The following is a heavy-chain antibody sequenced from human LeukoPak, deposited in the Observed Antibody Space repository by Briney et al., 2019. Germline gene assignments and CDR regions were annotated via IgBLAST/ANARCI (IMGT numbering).Heavy chain of an antibody. D-gene: IGHD3-22*01. CDR3: ARRRARERYYDSGGRYFDY. J-gene: IGHJ4*02. V-gene: IGHV4-38-2*01. CDR1: GFTVSSNY. CDR2: IYHSGST. Sequence: PGGSLRLSCAVSGFTVSSNYMSWVRQAPGKGLEWIGSIYHSGSTYYNPSLKSRVTISVDTSKNQFSLKLNSVTAADTAVYYCARRRARERYYDSGGRYFDYWGQGILVTVSS.